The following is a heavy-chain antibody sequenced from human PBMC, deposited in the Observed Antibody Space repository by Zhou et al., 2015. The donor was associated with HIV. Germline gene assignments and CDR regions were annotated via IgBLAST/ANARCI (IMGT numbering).Heavy chain of an antibody. CDR1: GYTFTNYD. CDR3: TRGVSVNYNNKYYWFHP. V-gene: IGHV1-8*01. J-gene: IGHJ5*02. D-gene: IGHD3-10*01. Sequence: QLVQSGAEVKRPGASVRVSCKASGYTFTNYDINWVRQATGQGLEWMGWMNPNSGNTGYAQKFQDRVTMTRDTSTNTAYLELNSLTSQDTAVYFCTRGVSVNYNNKYYWFHPWGQGTLVTVSS. CDR2: MNPNSGNT.